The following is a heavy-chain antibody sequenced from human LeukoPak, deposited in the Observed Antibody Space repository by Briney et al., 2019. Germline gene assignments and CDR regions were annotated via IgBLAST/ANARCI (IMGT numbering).Heavy chain of an antibody. CDR3: VKGVCVRTGDQFDY. D-gene: IGHD4-17*01. V-gene: IGHV3-64D*06. J-gene: IGHJ4*02. CDR1: GFTISSYA. Sequence: PGVSLRLSCSASGFTISSYAMHWLPQAPGKGLEYVSAISSSGSSTYYADSVKVSFTISRDNSKNTLYLQMSSLRAEGTAVYYCVKGVCVRTGDQFDYWGQGTLVTVSS. CDR2: ISSSGSST.